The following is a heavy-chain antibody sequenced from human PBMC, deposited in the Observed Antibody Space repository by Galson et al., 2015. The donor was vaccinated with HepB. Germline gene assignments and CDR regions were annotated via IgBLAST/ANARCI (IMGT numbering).Heavy chain of an antibody. J-gene: IGHJ6*02. V-gene: IGHV4-59*01. CDR2: TSYSRSS. CDR3: ARGERYGPDV. Sequence: WSWIRQAPGKGLEWIGYTSYSRSSNNNPSLKSRVTISMDTSKNQFFLRLTSVTVADTAVYSCARGERYGPDVWGPGTTVTVSS. D-gene: IGHD1-1*01.